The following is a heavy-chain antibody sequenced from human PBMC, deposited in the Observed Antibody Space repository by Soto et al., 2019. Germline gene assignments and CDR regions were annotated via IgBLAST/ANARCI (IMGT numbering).Heavy chain of an antibody. J-gene: IGHJ3*02. CDR3: ANLLHLGEVSLIPSFDI. D-gene: IGHD3-16*02. CDR2: ISGSGGST. CDR1: GFTFSSYA. V-gene: IGHV3-23*01. Sequence: EVQLLESGGGLVQPGGSLRLSCAASGFTFSSYAMSWVRQAPGKGLEWVSAISGSGGSTYYADSVKGRFTISRDNSKNTLYLQMNIRRAEDTAVYYCANLLHLGEVSLIPSFDIWGQGPMVTVAS.